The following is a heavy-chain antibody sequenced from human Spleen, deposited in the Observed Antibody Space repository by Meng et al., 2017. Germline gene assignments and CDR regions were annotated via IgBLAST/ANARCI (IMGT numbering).Heavy chain of an antibody. V-gene: IGHV2-5*02. CDR1: GFSLSTSRVG. CDR2: IYWDDDK. CDR3: AHTYDILTYFDY. Sequence: QITLKESGPTLVKPTQTLTLTCTVSGFSLSTSRVGVGWIRQPPGKALEWLALIYWDDDKRYSPFLKTRLTISKDTSKNQVVLTMTNVDPVDTGTYFCAHTYDILTYFDYWGQGSLVTVSS. J-gene: IGHJ4*01. D-gene: IGHD3-9*01.